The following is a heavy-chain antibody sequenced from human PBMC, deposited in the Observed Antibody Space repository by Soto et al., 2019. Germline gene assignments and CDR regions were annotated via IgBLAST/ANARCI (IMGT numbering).Heavy chain of an antibody. J-gene: IGHJ5*02. CDR1: GFTLITHN. Sequence: PWGSLRLSCAASGFTLITHNMNFVRHAPVRWLEWVSSISTGSSYIYYADSVKGRFTISRDNAQNSLYLQMNSLTVEDTAVYYCARDRDGYNSNWFDPWGRGTLVTVSS. V-gene: IGHV3-21*01. CDR3: ARDRDGYNSNWFDP. CDR2: ISTGSSYI. D-gene: IGHD5-12*01.